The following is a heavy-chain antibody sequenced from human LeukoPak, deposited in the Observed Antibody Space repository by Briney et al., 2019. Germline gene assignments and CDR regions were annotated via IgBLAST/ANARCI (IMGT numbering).Heavy chain of an antibody. V-gene: IGHV1-8*03. CDR3: ARAPRITMVRGVIYWFDP. CDR2: MNPNSGNT. Sequence: ASVKVSCTASGYTFTSYDTNWVRQATGQGLEWMGWMNPNSGNTGYAQKFQGRVTITRNTSISTAYMELSSLRSEDTAVYYCARAPRITMVRGVIYWFDPWGQGTLVTVSS. D-gene: IGHD3-10*01. J-gene: IGHJ5*02. CDR1: GYTFTSYD.